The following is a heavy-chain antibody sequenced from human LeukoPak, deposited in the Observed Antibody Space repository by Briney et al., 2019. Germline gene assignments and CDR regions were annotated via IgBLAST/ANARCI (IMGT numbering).Heavy chain of an antibody. D-gene: IGHD6-19*01. CDR1: GFTFSSCS. V-gene: IGHV3-21*04. CDR3: AKCSGWFVRGKDYYYYYMDV. Sequence: GGSLRLSCAASGFTFSSCSMHWVRQAPGKGLEWVSSISSSSTYIHYADSVKGRFTISRDNAKNSLYLQMNSLRAEDTAVYYCAKCSGWFVRGKDYYYYYMDVWGKGTTVTVSS. J-gene: IGHJ6*03. CDR2: ISSSSTYI.